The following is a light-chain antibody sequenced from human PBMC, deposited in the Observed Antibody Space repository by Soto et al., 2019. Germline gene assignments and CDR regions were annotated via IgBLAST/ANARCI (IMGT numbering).Light chain of an antibody. CDR1: NIGSKS. CDR3: QVWDSSSDL. Sequence: SYELTQPPSVSVAPGKTGRITYGGNNIGSKSVHWYQQKPGQAPVLVIYYDSDRPSGIPERFSGSNSGNTATXTISRVEAGDEADYYCQVWDSSSDLFGGGTKLTVL. V-gene: IGLV3-21*04. J-gene: IGLJ2*01. CDR2: YDS.